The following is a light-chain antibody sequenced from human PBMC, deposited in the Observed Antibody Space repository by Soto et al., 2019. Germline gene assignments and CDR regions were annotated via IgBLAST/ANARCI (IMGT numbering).Light chain of an antibody. CDR3: QQYNNWPLT. Sequence: EIVLTQSPATLSLSPGERATLSCRASPSVTNYLAWYQQKPGQPPRLLIYGAFNRAAGIPARFSGSGSGTDFTLTISSLQSEDFAIYYCQQYNNWPLTFGGGIKVDI. CDR2: GAF. V-gene: IGKV3D-15*01. J-gene: IGKJ4*01. CDR1: PSVTNY.